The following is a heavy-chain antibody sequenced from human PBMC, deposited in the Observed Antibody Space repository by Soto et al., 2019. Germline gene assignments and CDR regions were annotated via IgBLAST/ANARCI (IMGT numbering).Heavy chain of an antibody. CDR1: GYTFTSYG. Sequence: ASVKVSCKASGYTFTSYGISWVRQAPGQGLEWMGWISVYNGNTDYAQKFQGRVTMTTDTSTSIAYMELRSLRSDDTAVYYCATSYDSGFDPWGQGTLVTVSS. J-gene: IGHJ5*02. V-gene: IGHV1-18*04. CDR3: ATSYDSGFDP. D-gene: IGHD5-12*01. CDR2: ISVYNGNT.